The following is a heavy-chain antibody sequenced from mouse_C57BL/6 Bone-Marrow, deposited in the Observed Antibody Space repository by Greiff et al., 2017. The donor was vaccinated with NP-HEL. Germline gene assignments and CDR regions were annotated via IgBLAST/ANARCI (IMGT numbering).Heavy chain of an antibody. Sequence: SGGDLVKPGGSLKLSCAASGFTFSSYGMSWVRQTPDKRLEWVATISSGGSYTYYPDSVKGRFTISRDNAKNTLYLQMSSLKSEDTAMYYCARGASLWLRRGFAYWGQGTLVTVSA. D-gene: IGHD2-2*01. CDR1: GFTFSSYG. CDR2: ISSGGSYT. J-gene: IGHJ3*01. CDR3: ARGASLWLRRGFAY. V-gene: IGHV5-6*01.